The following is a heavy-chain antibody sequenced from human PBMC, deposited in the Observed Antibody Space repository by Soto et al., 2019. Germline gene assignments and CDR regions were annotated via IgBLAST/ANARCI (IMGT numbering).Heavy chain of an antibody. V-gene: IGHV4-59*01. CDR2: IYYSGST. J-gene: IGHJ6*03. Sequence: PSETLSLTCTVSGGSISSYYWSWIRQPPGKGLEWIGYIYYSGSTNYNPSLKSRVTISVDTSKNQFSLKLTSVTAADTAVYYCARGLGVVVPGYYYYYMDVWGKGTTVTVSS. D-gene: IGHD2-2*01. CDR3: ARGLGVVVPGYYYYYMDV. CDR1: GGSISSYY.